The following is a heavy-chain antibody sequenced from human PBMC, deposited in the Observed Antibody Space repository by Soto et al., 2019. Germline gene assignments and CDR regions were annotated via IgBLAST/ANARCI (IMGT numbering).Heavy chain of an antibody. J-gene: IGHJ5*02. V-gene: IGHV3-23*01. CDR1: GFTFSSYA. Sequence: EVQLLESGGGLVQPGGSLRLSCAASGFTFSSYAMSWVRQAPGKGLEWVSAISGSGGSTYYADSVKGRFSISRDNSKNRRHREMSGLRAEDPEVYYCAKRGDRYNRFDHCGQGTLVIVSS. D-gene: IGHD3-10*01. CDR2: ISGSGGST. CDR3: AKRGDRYNRFDH.